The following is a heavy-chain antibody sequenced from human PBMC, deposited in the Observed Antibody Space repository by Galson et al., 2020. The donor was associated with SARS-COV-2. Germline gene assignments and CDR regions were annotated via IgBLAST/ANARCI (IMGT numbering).Heavy chain of an antibody. J-gene: IGHJ5*02. CDR3: ARDVVPHSMWELTQPPTLDL. V-gene: IGHV3-23*01. D-gene: IGHD1-26*01. CDR2: SSNSGITS. CDR1: GFSINVYA. Sequence: GESLKISCAASGFSINVYAMSWIRQDPGKGLEWVSDSSNSGITSYYADPVKGRFTISRDNSKNMLYLQMNSLKTEDTDVYYCARDVVPHSMWELTQPPTLDLWGQGTLVSVSS.